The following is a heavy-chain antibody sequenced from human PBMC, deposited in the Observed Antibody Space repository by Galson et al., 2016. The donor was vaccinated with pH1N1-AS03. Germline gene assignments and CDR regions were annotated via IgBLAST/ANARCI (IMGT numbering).Heavy chain of an antibody. J-gene: IGHJ6*02. Sequence: ETLSLTCSVSGVSITSYYWSWIRLPAGKGLEWIGRIYGGASGNMNFNPSLRSRVTMSGDTSRNQFSLKLSSATAADTAVYFCAREEVEAPYYYYGLDVWGQGTTVTVSS. V-gene: IGHV4-4*07. CDR2: IYGGASGNM. CDR1: GVSITSYY. D-gene: IGHD2-2*01. CDR3: AREEVEAPYYYYGLDV.